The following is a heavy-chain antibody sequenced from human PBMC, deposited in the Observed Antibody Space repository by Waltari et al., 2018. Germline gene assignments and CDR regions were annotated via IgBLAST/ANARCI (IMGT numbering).Heavy chain of an antibody. CDR2: IDRSGST. V-gene: IGHV4-38-2*01. J-gene: IGHJ3*02. CDR3: ARHTPSTTLHAFDI. D-gene: IGHD1-1*01. Sequence: QVQLQESGPGLVKPSETLSLTCAVSGYSISSGYYWGWIRQPPGKGLEWIGSIDRSGSTYDNQSLKRRVTISVDTSKNQFSVKLSSVTAADTAVYYCARHTPSTTLHAFDICGQGTMVTVSS. CDR1: GYSISSGYY.